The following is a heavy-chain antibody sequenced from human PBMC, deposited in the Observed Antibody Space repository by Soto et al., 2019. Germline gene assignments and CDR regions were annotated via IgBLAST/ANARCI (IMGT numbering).Heavy chain of an antibody. CDR3: AHRPYGYKYYFDY. J-gene: IGHJ4*02. CDR1: GFSLSTRGVG. V-gene: IGHV2-5*02. CDR2: GYWDDDI. Sequence: QITLKESGPPLVKPTQTLTLTCTFSGFSLSTRGVGVGWIRQPPGKALEGLALGYWDDDIWYSPSLKSRLTITKDTSKNRVVLTMTNMDPVDTATYYCAHRPYGYKYYFDYWGQGTLVTVSS. D-gene: IGHD5-18*01.